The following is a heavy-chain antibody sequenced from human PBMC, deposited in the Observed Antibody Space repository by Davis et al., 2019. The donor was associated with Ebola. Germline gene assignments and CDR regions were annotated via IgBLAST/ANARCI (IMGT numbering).Heavy chain of an antibody. CDR3: ARVRGTGDPDY. D-gene: IGHD7-27*01. CDR2: IYSDGAA. J-gene: IGHJ4*02. CDR1: GFTVSNSY. V-gene: IGHV3-53*01. Sequence: GESLKISCAASGFTVSNSYMSWVRQAPGKGLEWVSVIYSDGAADYAGSVKGRFAISRDISKNTVYLQMNSLRGDDTAVYYCARVRGTGDPDYWGQGTLVTVSS.